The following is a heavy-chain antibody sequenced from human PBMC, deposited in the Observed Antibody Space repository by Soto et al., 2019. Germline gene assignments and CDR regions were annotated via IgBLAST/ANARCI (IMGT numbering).Heavy chain of an antibody. CDR3: ARLDLWFGEQKMYHYYGMDV. V-gene: IGHV4-4*02. CDR2: IFHSGST. CDR1: GVSINSSQW. D-gene: IGHD3-10*01. Sequence: SETLSLTCVVSGVSINSSQWWSWVRQPPGKGLEWIGEIFHSGSTNYNPSLKSRVTISVDTSKNQFSLKLSSVTAADTAVYYCARLDLWFGEQKMYHYYGMDVWGQGTTVTVSS. J-gene: IGHJ6*02.